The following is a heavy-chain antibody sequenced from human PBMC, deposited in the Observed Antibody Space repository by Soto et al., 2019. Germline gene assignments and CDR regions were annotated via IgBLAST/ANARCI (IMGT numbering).Heavy chain of an antibody. CDR2: NYHSGST. CDR3: ARGGQGSGYYYGVWFDP. Sequence: TLSLTCAVSGYSISSGYYWGWIRQPPGKGLEWIGSNYHSGSTYYNPSLKSRVTISVDTSKNQFSLKLSSVTAADTAVYYCARGGQGSGYYYGVWFDPWGQGTLVTVSS. CDR1: GYSISSGYY. D-gene: IGHD3-22*01. V-gene: IGHV4-38-2*01. J-gene: IGHJ5*02.